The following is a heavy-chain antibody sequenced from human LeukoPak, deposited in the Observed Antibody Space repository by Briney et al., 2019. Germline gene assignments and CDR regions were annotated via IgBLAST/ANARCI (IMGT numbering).Heavy chain of an antibody. CDR1: GFTFSSYS. D-gene: IGHD4-11*01. CDR3: ARDKGPYSNHLDY. CDR2: ISSSSSYI. Sequence: PGGSLRLSCAASGFTFSSYSMDWVRQAPGKGLEWVSSISSSSSYIYYADSVKGRFTIPRDNAKNSLYLQMNSLRAEDTAVYYCARDKGPYSNHLDYWGQGTLVTVSS. J-gene: IGHJ4*02. V-gene: IGHV3-21*01.